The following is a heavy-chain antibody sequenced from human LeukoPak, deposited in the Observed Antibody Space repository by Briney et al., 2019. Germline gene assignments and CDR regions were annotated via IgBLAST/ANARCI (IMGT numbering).Heavy chain of an antibody. Sequence: SETLSLTCTVSCGSISSYYWSWIRQPPGKGLEWIGYIYYSGSTNYNPSLKSRVTISVDTSKNQFSLKLSSVTAADTAVYSCARQGSAVTIFGVVNVYMDVWGKGTTVTVSS. J-gene: IGHJ6*03. D-gene: IGHD3-3*01. V-gene: IGHV4-59*01. CDR2: IYYSGST. CDR1: CGSISSYY. CDR3: ARQGSAVTIFGVVNVYMDV.